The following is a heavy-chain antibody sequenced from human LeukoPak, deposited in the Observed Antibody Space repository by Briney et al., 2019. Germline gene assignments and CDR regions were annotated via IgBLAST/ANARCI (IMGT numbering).Heavy chain of an antibody. D-gene: IGHD4-11*01. J-gene: IGHJ4*02. CDR2: ISSSSSTI. CDR3: AKMPNSNYFDY. Sequence: GGSLRLSCAASGFTFSSYSMNWVRQAPGKGLEWVSYISSSSSTIYYADSVKGRFTISRDNAKNTLYLQMNSLRAEDTAVYYCAKMPNSNYFDYWGQGTLVTVSS. CDR1: GFTFSSYS. V-gene: IGHV3-48*01.